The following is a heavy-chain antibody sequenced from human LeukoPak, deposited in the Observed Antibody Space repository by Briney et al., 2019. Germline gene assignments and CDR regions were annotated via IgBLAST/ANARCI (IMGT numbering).Heavy chain of an antibody. D-gene: IGHD3-22*01. V-gene: IGHV4-59*08. CDR3: ARHYPNHRYDSSGYYYGGFDY. CDR2: IYYTGST. Sequence: SETLSLTCTVSGGSIGPYFWGWIRQPPGKGLEWIGYIYYTGSTSYNPSLKSRVTISADTSKNQFSLKLRSVTAADTAVYYCARHYPNHRYDSSGYYYGGFDYWGQGTPVTVSS. CDR1: GGSIGPYF. J-gene: IGHJ4*02.